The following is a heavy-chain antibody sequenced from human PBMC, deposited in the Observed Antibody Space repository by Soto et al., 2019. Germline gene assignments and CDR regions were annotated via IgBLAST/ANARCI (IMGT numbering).Heavy chain of an antibody. CDR3: ASRALELHNYYYYGMDV. D-gene: IGHD1-7*01. CDR1: GYIFRSYG. J-gene: IGHJ6*02. CDR2: ISPYNGNT. Sequence: ASVKVSCKAPGYIFRSYGISWVRQAPGQGLEWMGWISPYNGNTNNAHKFQGRVTMTTDTSTSTAYMELRSLRSDDTAVYYCASRALELHNYYYYGMDVRGQGTTVTVSS. V-gene: IGHV1-18*01.